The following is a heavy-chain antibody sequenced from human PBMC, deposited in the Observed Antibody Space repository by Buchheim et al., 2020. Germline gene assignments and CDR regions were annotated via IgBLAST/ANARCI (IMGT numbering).Heavy chain of an antibody. CDR3: ARAGGSGWYLYYFDY. Sequence: QVQLVESGGGVVQPGRSLRLSCAASGFTFSSYAMHWVRQAPDKGLEWVAVISYDGSNKYYADSVKGRFTISRDNSKNTLYLQMNSLRAEDTAVYYCARAGGSGWYLYYFDYWGQGTL. D-gene: IGHD6-19*01. J-gene: IGHJ4*02. CDR2: ISYDGSNK. CDR1: GFTFSSYA. V-gene: IGHV3-30*04.